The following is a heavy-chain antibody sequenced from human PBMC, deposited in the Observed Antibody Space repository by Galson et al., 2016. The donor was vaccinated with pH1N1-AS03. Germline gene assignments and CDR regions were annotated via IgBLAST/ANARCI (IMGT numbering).Heavy chain of an antibody. CDR3: ARQTMVHYLDY. CDR2: ISVYNGNT. D-gene: IGHD3-10*01. V-gene: IGHV1-18*01. Sequence: SVKVSCKASGYVFGSYRISWVRQAPGQGLEWMGWISVYNGNTNHAQNLQGRVTVSTDTSTTTAYMELRSLTSDDTAVYYCARQTMVHYLDYWGQGTPVTVSS. CDR1: GYVFGSYR. J-gene: IGHJ4*02.